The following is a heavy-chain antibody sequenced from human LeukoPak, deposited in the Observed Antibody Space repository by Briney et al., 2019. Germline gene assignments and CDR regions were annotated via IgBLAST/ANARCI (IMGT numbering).Heavy chain of an antibody. J-gene: IGHJ6*03. CDR3: ARARTGITIFGVVNLYYYYYMDV. Sequence: PSETLSLTCAVYGGSFSGYYWSWIRQPPGKGLEWIGEINHSGSTNYNPSLKSRVTISVDTSKNQFSLKLSSVTAADTAVYYCARARTGITIFGVVNLYYYYYMDVWGKGTTVTVSS. CDR2: INHSGST. CDR1: GGSFSGYY. V-gene: IGHV4-34*01. D-gene: IGHD3-3*01.